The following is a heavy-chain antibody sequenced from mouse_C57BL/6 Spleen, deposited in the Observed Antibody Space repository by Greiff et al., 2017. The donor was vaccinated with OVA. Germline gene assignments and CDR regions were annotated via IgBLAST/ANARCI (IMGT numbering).Heavy chain of an antibody. CDR1: GFTFSHYW. J-gene: IGHJ4*01. V-gene: IGHV6-3*01. CDR3: TYLLGEDD. Sequence: EVQLMASGGGLVQPGGSMKLSCVASGFTFSHYWMNWVRQSPAKGLEWVAQIRSKSVNSATHYAESVKGWFTISRDDYKRSGYLKMNNLRAEDTGIDYCTYLLGEDDWGQGTSVTVSS. D-gene: IGHD5-1*01. CDR2: IRSKSVNSAT.